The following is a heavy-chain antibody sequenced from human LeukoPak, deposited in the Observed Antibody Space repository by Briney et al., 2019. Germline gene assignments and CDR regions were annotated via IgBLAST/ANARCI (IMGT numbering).Heavy chain of an antibody. D-gene: IGHD3-22*01. CDR1: EFTFSDYF. Sequence: GGSLRLSCAASEFTFSDYFMSWIRQAPGKGLECISYISGSGNTINYADSVKGRFTISRDNSKNTLYLQMNSLRAEDTAVYYCAKVLSLDYYDSSGYPDYWGQGTLVTVSS. CDR3: AKVLSLDYYDSSGYPDY. V-gene: IGHV3-11*01. CDR2: ISGSGNTI. J-gene: IGHJ4*02.